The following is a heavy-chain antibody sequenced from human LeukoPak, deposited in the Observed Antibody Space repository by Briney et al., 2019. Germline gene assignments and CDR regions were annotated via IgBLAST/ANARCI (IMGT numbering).Heavy chain of an antibody. CDR1: GFTFSSYA. V-gene: IGHV3-30-3*01. D-gene: IGHD3-10*02. Sequence: PGRSLRLSCAASGFTFSSYAMHWVRQAPGKGLEWVAVISYDGSNKYYADSVKGRFTISRDNSKNTLYLQMNSLRAEDTAVYYCARGWSGSWYYFDYWGLGTLVTVSS. CDR3: ARGWSGSWYYFDY. CDR2: ISYDGSNK. J-gene: IGHJ4*02.